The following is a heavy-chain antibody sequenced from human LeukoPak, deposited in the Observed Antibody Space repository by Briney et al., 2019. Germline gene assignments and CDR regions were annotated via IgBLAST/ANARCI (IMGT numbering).Heavy chain of an antibody. D-gene: IGHD2-2*01. Sequence: SGGSLRLSCAASGFTFSSYAMHWVRQAPGKGLEWVAVISYDGSNKYYADSVKGRFTISRHNSKNTLYLQMNSLRAEDTAVYYCARDAVVVPAANSEGYFDYWGQGTLVTVSS. CDR2: ISYDGSNK. J-gene: IGHJ4*02. CDR1: GFTFSSYA. V-gene: IGHV3-30-3*01. CDR3: ARDAVVVPAANSEGYFDY.